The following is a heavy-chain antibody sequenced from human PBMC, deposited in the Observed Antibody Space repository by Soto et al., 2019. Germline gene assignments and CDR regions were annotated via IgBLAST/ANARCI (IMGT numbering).Heavy chain of an antibody. CDR2: ISSSGSTI. J-gene: IGHJ4*02. CDR3: ARQDTGYSSSWYGGLLDY. D-gene: IGHD6-13*01. V-gene: IGHV3-48*03. Sequence: PGGSLRLSCAASGFTFSSYEMNWVRQAPGKGLEWVSYISSSGSTIYYADSVKGRFTISRDNAKNSLYLQMNSLRAEDTAVYYCARQDTGYSSSWYGGLLDYWGQGTLVTVS. CDR1: GFTFSSYE.